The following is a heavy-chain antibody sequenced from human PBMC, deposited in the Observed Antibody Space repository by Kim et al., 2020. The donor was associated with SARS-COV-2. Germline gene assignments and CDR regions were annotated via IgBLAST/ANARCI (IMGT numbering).Heavy chain of an antibody. D-gene: IGHD6-19*01. V-gene: IGHV4-39*01. CDR3: ARQLGIAVAGTIDY. J-gene: IGHJ4*02. Sequence: TPSLKTRVTLSVAASKNQVSLKLSSVTAADTAVYYCARQLGIAVAGTIDYWGQGTLVTVSS.